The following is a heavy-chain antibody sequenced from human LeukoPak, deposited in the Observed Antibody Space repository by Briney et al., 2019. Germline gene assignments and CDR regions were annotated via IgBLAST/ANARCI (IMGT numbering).Heavy chain of an antibody. CDR2: INPNSGGT. CDR3: ARDEPYCSSTSCYTRFDY. J-gene: IGHJ4*02. V-gene: IGHV1-2*02. CDR1: GYTFTGYY. D-gene: IGHD2-2*02. Sequence: ASVKVSCKASGYTFTGYYMHWVRQAPGQGLEWMGWINPNSGGTNYAQKFQGRVTMTRDTSISTAYMELSRLRSDDTAVYYCARDEPYCSSTSCYTRFDYWAREPWSPSPQ.